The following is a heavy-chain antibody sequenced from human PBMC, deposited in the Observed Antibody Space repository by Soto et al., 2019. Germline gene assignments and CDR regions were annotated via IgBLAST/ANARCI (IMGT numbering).Heavy chain of an antibody. CDR2: ITSSGSYI. CDR1: GFTFSSYS. CDR3: ARLHCSGGSCHYSFDY. V-gene: IGHV3-21*01. J-gene: IGHJ4*02. D-gene: IGHD2-15*01. Sequence: PGGSLRLSCAASGFTFSSYSMNWVRQAPGKGLEWVSSITSSGSYIYYADSMKGRFTTSRDNAKNSLYLQVNSLRAEDTAVYYCARLHCSGGSCHYSFDYWGQGTLVTVS.